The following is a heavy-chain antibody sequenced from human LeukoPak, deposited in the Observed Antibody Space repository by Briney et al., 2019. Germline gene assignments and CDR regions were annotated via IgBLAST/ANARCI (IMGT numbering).Heavy chain of an antibody. CDR1: AFTFSTYG. Sequence: GGSLRLSCAASAFTFSTYGMHWVRQAPGKGLEWVAFIRYDGSNKYYADSVKGRFTISRDNSKNTRYLQMNSLRAEDTAVYYCAKDRFPYRDASPGTSFDYWGQGTLVTVSS. V-gene: IGHV3-30*02. CDR3: AKDRFPYRDASPGTSFDY. CDR2: IRYDGSNK. D-gene: IGHD1-26*01. J-gene: IGHJ4*02.